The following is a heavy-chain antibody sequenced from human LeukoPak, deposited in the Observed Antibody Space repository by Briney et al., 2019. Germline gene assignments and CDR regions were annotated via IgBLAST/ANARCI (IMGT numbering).Heavy chain of an antibody. V-gene: IGHV3-7*01. CDR1: GFTFNRCW. CDR3: TSWGDTTAEYFQR. Sequence: GGSLRLSCVVSGFTFNRCWMNWVRQAPGKGLEWVAHINPDGRDTYYVDSVKGRFTISRDNAQNSMYPQMNSLRVENTAVYYCTSWGDTTAEYFQRWGQGTLVTVSS. CDR2: INPDGRDT. D-gene: IGHD2-21*02. J-gene: IGHJ1*01.